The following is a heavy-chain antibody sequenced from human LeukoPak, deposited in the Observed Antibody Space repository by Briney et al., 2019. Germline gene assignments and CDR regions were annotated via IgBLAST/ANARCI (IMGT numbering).Heavy chain of an antibody. CDR3: ARERITMIEDY. D-gene: IGHD3-22*01. CDR2: IYHSGST. CDR1: GYSISSGFY. V-gene: IGHV4-38-2*02. Sequence: ETLSLTCAVSGYSISSGFYWGWIRQPPGKGLEWIGSIYHSGSTYYNPPLKSRVTMSVDTSKNQFSLKLSSVTAADTAVYYCARERITMIEDYWGQGTLVTVSS. J-gene: IGHJ4*02.